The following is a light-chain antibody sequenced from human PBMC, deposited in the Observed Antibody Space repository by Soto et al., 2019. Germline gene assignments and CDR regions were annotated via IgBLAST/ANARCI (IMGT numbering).Light chain of an antibody. CDR2: AAS. CDR3: LQHNGYPYT. CDR1: QCVETD. V-gene: IGKV1-17*01. Sequence: DIQMTQSPSSLSASVGDRVTITCRASQCVETDLGWYQQKPEKAPQRLIYAASILQSGVPSRFSGSGSGTEFTLTISSLEPEDFATYYCLQHNGYPYTFGQGTKLEIK. J-gene: IGKJ2*01.